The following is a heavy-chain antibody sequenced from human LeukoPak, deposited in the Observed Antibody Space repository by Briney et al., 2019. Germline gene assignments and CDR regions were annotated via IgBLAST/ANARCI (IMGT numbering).Heavy chain of an antibody. CDR1: GGTFSSYA. CDR2: IIPIFGIA. V-gene: IGHV1-69*04. J-gene: IGHJ4*02. Sequence: ASVKVSCKASGGTFSSYAMSWVRQAPGQGLEWMGRIIPIFGIANYAQKFQGRVTITADKSTSTAYMELSSLRSEDTAVYYCARPSYSSGMDWGQGTLVTVSS. CDR3: ARPSYSSGMD. D-gene: IGHD6-19*01.